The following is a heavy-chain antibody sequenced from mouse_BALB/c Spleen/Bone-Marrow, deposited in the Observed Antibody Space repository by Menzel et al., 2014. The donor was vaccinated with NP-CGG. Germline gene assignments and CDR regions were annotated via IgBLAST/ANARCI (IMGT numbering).Heavy chain of an antibody. J-gene: IGHJ2*01. CDR1: GYTFTDYA. Sequence: QVQLKESGAELVRPGVSVKISCKGSGYTFTDYALHWVKQSHAKGLEWIGIISTYYGDASYNQKFKGKATMTVDKSSSTAYMELAGLTSEDSAIYYCARVSYDYFDYWGQGTTLTVSS. D-gene: IGHD1-1*01. CDR3: ARVSYDYFDY. V-gene: IGHV1S137*01. CDR2: ISTYYGDA.